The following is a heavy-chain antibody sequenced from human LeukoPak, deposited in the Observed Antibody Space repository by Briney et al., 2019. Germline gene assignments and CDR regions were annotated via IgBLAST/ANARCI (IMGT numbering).Heavy chain of an antibody. CDR3: AKVGDFSGCFYYFDY. CDR2: ISGSGGST. CDR1: GFTFSSYA. J-gene: IGHJ4*02. V-gene: IGHV3-23*01. Sequence: GASLRLSCAASGFTFSSYAMSWVRQAPGKGLEWVSAISGSGGSTYYADSVKGRFTISRDNSKNTLYLQMNSLRAEDTAVYYCAKVGDFSGCFYYFDYWGQGTLVTVSS. D-gene: IGHD1-26*01.